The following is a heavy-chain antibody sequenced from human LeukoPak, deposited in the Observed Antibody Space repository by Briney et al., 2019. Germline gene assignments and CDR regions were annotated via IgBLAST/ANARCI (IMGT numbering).Heavy chain of an antibody. CDR2: INPRGGST. Sequence: ASVKVSCKASGYTFTSYYLHWVRQAPGQGLEWMGVINPRGGSTSYAQKFQGRVTMTRDTSTSTVYMELSSLRSDDTAVYYCARVVWDCSGGSCYSEATRQGDRYFDLWGRGTLVTVSS. V-gene: IGHV1-46*01. D-gene: IGHD2-15*01. J-gene: IGHJ2*01. CDR1: GYTFTSYY. CDR3: ARVVWDCSGGSCYSEATRQGDRYFDL.